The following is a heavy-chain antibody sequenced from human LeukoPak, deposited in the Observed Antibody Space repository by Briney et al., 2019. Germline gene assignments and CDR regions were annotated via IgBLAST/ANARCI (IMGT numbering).Heavy chain of an antibody. D-gene: IGHD3-10*01. CDR3: ASLLWFGESKNY. Sequence: SETLSLTCTVSGGSISSSSYYWGWIRQPPGKGLEWIGSIYYSGSTYYNPSLKSRVTISVDTSKNQFSLKLSSVTAADTAVYYCASLLWFGESKNYWGQGTLVTVSS. CDR2: IYYSGST. J-gene: IGHJ4*02. CDR1: GGSISSSSYY. V-gene: IGHV4-39*07.